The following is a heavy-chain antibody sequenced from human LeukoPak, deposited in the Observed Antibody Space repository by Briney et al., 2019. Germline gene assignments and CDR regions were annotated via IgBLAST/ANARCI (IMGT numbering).Heavy chain of an antibody. CDR3: AKYLEKNLGH. D-gene: IGHD1-1*01. J-gene: IGHJ4*02. CDR1: GGTFSSYD. CDR2: ISDSSGNT. Sequence: QSVGSLRLSCAASGGTFSSYDMAWVRQAPGKGLEWVSSISDSSGNTYYADSVKGRFTISGDNSKNTLYLQMNSLRAEDTAVYYCAKYLEKNLGHWGQGTLVTVSS. V-gene: IGHV3-23*01.